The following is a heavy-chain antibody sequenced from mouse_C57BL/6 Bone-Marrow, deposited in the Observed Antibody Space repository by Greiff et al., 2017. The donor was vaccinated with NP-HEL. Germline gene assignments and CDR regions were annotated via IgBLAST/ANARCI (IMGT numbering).Heavy chain of an antibody. V-gene: IGHV1-82*01. CDR1: GYAFSSSW. CDR2: IYPGDGDT. D-gene: IGHD1-1*01. J-gene: IGHJ3*01. CDR3: ARYYYGSSFFAY. Sequence: QVQLQQSGPELVKPGASVKISCKASGYAFSSSWMNWVKQRPGTGLEWIGRIYPGDGDTNYNGKFKGKATLAADKSSSTAYMQLSSLTSEDSAVYFCARYYYGSSFFAYWGQGTLVTVSA.